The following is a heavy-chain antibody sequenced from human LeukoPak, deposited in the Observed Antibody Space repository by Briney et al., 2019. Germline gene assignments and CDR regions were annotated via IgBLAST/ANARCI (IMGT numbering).Heavy chain of an antibody. J-gene: IGHJ4*02. CDR1: GGSISGYY. V-gene: IGHV4-59*01. CDR3: ARGRDGYNYVFDC. D-gene: IGHD5-24*01. Sequence: PSETLSLTCTVSGGSISGYYWSWIRLPPGRGLEWIGYFYYSGSTNYNPSLKSRVTISVDTSKNQFSLKLSSVTAADTAVYYCARGRDGYNYVFDCWGQGTLVTVSS. CDR2: FYYSGST.